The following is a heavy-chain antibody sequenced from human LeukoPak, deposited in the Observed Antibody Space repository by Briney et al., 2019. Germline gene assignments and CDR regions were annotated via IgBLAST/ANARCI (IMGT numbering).Heavy chain of an antibody. Sequence: RGSLTLSCAASAFTFSSYAMHWVRQAPGKWLEWVAVISYDGSNKYYADSVKGRFTISRDNSKNTLYLQMDSLRAEDTAVYYCARGSGRYWYFDLWGRGTLVTVSS. J-gene: IGHJ2*01. D-gene: IGHD6-19*01. CDR1: AFTFSSYA. V-gene: IGHV3-30-3*01. CDR3: ARGSGRYWYFDL. CDR2: ISYDGSNK.